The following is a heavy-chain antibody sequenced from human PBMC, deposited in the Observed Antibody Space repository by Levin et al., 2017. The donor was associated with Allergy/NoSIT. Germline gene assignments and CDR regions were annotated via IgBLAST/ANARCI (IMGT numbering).Heavy chain of an antibody. CDR3: ARDLSSSRPKWFDP. CDR2: ISFDGSDK. V-gene: IGHV3-30*04. Sequence: LSLTCAASGFSFVSYALHWVRQTPGKGLEWVAAISFDGSDKFHADSVKGRFTISRDNSKNILYLQMNSLTREDTALYFCARDLSSSRPKWFDPWGQGTAVIVSS. D-gene: IGHD2-2*01. CDR1: GFSFVSYA. J-gene: IGHJ5*02.